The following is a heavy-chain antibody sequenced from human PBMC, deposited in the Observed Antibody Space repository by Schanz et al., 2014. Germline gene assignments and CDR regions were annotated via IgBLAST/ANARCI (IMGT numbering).Heavy chain of an antibody. CDR2: IYYSGST. CDR1: GDSISSGGYT. V-gene: IGHV4-30-4*07. Sequence: QVQLQESGPGLVKPSGTLSLTCTVSGDSISSGGYTWSWIRQPPGKGLEWIGYIYYSGSTYYNPSLKSRVTISVDTSKNQFSLMLGSVTAADTAVYYCARAAGPVDYWGQGTLVTVSS. CDR3: ARAAGPVDY. D-gene: IGHD6-13*01. J-gene: IGHJ4*02.